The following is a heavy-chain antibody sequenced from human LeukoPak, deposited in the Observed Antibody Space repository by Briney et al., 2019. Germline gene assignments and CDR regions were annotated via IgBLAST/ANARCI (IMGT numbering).Heavy chain of an antibody. V-gene: IGHV4-61*01. CDR3: ARDMGAPDYGSYSVDY. CDR1: GGSVSSGSYY. D-gene: IGHD4-23*01. CDR2: THYSGSA. J-gene: IGHJ4*02. Sequence: SETLSLTCTVSGGSVSSGSYYWSWIRQPPGRGLEWIAYTHYSGSAAYNPSLKSRVTISRDMSTNQFSLKMTSVTAADTAVYFCARDMGAPDYGSYSVDYWGQGTLVTVSS.